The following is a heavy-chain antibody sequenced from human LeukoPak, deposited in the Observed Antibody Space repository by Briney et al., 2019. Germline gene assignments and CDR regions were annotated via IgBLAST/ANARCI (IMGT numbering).Heavy chain of an antibody. CDR3: ARVVEYYYYGMDV. J-gene: IGHJ6*02. CDR1: GVSISSGGYS. Sequence: SETLSLTCAVSGVSISSGGYSWSWIRQPPGKGLEWIGYIYHSGSTYYNPSLKSRVTISVDRSKNQFSLKLSSVTAADTAVYYCARVVEYYYYGMDVWGQGTTVTVSS. D-gene: IGHD1-26*01. CDR2: IYHSGST. V-gene: IGHV4-30-2*01.